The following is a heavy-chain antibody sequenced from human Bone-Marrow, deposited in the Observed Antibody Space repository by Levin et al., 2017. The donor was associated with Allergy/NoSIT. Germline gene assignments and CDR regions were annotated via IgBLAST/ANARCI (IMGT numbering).Heavy chain of an antibody. CDR3: ARDHRDYFDY. J-gene: IGHJ4*02. CDR2: ISYDGSNK. Sequence: LSLTCAASGFTFSSYAMHWVRQAPGKGLEWVAVISYDGSNKYYADSVKGRFTISRDNSKNTLYLQMNSLRAEDTAVYYCARDHRDYFDYWGQGTLVTVSS. V-gene: IGHV3-30-3*01. CDR1: GFTFSSYA.